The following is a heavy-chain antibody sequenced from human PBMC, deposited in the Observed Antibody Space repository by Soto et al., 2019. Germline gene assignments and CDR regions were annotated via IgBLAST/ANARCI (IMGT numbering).Heavy chain of an antibody. J-gene: IGHJ4*02. CDR1: GFTFTTYA. D-gene: IGHD6-13*01. Sequence: GGSLRLSCAASGFTFTTYAMTWVRQAPGKGLEWISAINNAGTTYYADSVKGRFTISRDNAKNTLYLQMNGLRVEDTAVYYCAKDWYEDYWGQGTLVTVSS. CDR2: INNAGTT. CDR3: AKDWYEDY. V-gene: IGHV3-23*01.